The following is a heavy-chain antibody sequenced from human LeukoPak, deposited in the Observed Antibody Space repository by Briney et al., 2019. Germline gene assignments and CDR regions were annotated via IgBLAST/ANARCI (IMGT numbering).Heavy chain of an antibody. V-gene: IGHV1-2*06. Sequence: ASVKVSCKASGYTFTGYYMHWVRQAPGQGLEWMGRINPNSGGTNYAQKFQGRVTMTRDTSISTAHMELSRLRSDDTAVYYCARDTEGVVGLFDYWGQGTLVTVSS. CDR1: GYTFTGYY. D-gene: IGHD2-15*01. CDR3: ARDTEGVVGLFDY. J-gene: IGHJ4*02. CDR2: INPNSGGT.